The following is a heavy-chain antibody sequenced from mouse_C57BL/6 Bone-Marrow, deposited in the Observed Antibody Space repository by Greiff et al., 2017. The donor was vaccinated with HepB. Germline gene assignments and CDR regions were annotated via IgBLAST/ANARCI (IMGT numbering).Heavy chain of an antibody. D-gene: IGHD3-2*02. Sequence: EVMLVESGGGLVQPGESLKLSCESNEYEFPSHDMSWVRKTPEKRLELVAAINSDGGSTYYPDTMERRFIISRDNTKKTLYLQMSRLRSEDTALYYCAIPRQLRVQMDYWGQGTSVTVSA. CDR1: EYEFPSHD. CDR3: AIPRQLRVQMDY. CDR2: INSDGGST. J-gene: IGHJ4*01. V-gene: IGHV5-2*01.